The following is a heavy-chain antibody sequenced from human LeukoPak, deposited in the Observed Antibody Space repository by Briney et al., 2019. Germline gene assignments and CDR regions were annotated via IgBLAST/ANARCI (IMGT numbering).Heavy chain of an antibody. CDR1: GYTFTSYA. CDR2: INAGNGNT. CDR3: ARDGYGSGSYFPDY. Sequence: GASVKVSCKASGYTFTSYAMHWVRQAPGQRLEWMGWINAGNGNTKYSQRFQGRVTITRDTSASTAYMELSSLRSEDTAVYYCARDGYGSGSYFPDYWGQGTLVTVSS. D-gene: IGHD3-10*01. V-gene: IGHV1-3*01. J-gene: IGHJ4*02.